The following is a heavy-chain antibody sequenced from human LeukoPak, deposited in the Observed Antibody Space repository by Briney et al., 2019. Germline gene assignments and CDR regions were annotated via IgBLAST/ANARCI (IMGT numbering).Heavy chain of an antibody. Sequence: PSETLSLTCTVSGDSINSLDLWSWVRQPPGKGLEWIGEMYLSGTTHSNPSVKSRVTISIDKSKNQFFLDLSSVTAADTAVYYCAGLVGRYSSGLYYYYFDYWGQGTLVTVSS. V-gene: IGHV4-4*02. J-gene: IGHJ4*02. CDR1: GDSINSLDL. D-gene: IGHD3-22*01. CDR2: MYLSGTT. CDR3: AGLVGRYSSGLYYYYFDY.